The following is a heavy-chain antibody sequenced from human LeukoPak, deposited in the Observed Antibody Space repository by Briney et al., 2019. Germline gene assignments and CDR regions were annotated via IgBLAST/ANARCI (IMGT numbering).Heavy chain of an antibody. CDR3: ARSLGYCSSTSCDYGMDV. Sequence: GGSLRLSCAASGFTFSDYYMSWIRQAPGKGLEWVSYISSSGTTIYYADSVKGRFTISRDNAKNSLYLQMNSLRAEDTAVYYCARSLGYCSSTSCDYGMDVWGQGTTVTVSS. D-gene: IGHD2-2*01. J-gene: IGHJ6*02. CDR1: GFTFSDYY. CDR2: ISSSGTTI. V-gene: IGHV3-11*04.